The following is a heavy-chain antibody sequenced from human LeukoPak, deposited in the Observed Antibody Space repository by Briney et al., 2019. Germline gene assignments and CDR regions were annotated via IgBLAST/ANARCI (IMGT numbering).Heavy chain of an antibody. CDR1: GFTFSIYS. Sequence: GGSLRLSCAASGFTFSIYSMIWVRQAPGKGLEWVSSITSSSTYIFYADSVKGRFTISRDNAENSLYLRMNSLRAEDTAVYYCARDGVSSSWRAGGSYFDFWGQGTLVTVSS. V-gene: IGHV3-21*01. CDR3: ARDGVSSSWRAGGSYFDF. D-gene: IGHD6-13*01. CDR2: ITSSSTYI. J-gene: IGHJ4*02.